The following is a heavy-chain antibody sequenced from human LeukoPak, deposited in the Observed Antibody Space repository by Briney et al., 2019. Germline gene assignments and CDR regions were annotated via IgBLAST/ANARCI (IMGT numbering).Heavy chain of an antibody. CDR3: ARAGDIVVVPAGGFDP. CDR1: GGSFSGYY. CDR2: INHSGST. V-gene: IGHV4-34*01. Sequence: PSETLSLACAVYGGSFSGYYWSWIRQPPGKGLEWIGEINHSGSTNYNPSLKSRVTISVDTSKNQFSLKLSSVTAADTAVYYCARAGDIVVVPAGGFDPWGQGTLVTVSS. D-gene: IGHD2-2*01. J-gene: IGHJ5*02.